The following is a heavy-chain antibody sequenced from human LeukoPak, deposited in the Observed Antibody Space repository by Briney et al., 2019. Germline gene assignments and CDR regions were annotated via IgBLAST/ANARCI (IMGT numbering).Heavy chain of an antibody. CDR2: IYYSGST. D-gene: IGHD3-22*01. V-gene: IGHV4-59*01. J-gene: IGHJ4*02. CDR3: ARSTPLADYYDSSGYYTPGYYFDY. Sequence: SETLSLTCTVSGGSISSYYWSWIRQPPGKGLVWIGYIYYSGSTNYNPSLKSRVTISVDTSKNQFSLKLSSVTAADTAVYYCARSTPLADYYDSSGYYTPGYYFDYWGQGTLVTVSS. CDR1: GGSISSYY.